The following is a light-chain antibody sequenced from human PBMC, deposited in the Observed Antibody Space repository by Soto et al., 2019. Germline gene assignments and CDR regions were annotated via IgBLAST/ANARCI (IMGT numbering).Light chain of an antibody. J-gene: IGKJ1*01. CDR3: QKYNSAPWT. V-gene: IGKV1-27*01. Sequence: DIQMTQSPSSLSASVGDRVTITCRASQGISNFVAWYQQIPGKVPKLLIYGASTLQSGVPSRFSGSGSGTEFTLTISSLQPEDVATYYCQKYNSAPWTFGHGTKEEIK. CDR2: GAS. CDR1: QGISNF.